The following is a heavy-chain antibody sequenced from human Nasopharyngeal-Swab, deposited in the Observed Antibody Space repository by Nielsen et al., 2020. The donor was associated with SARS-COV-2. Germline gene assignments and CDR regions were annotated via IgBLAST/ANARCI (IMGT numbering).Heavy chain of an antibody. D-gene: IGHD1-26*01. CDR3: ASPGVGATTFDY. CDR2: IYYSGST. Sequence: WIRQPPGKGLEWIGSIYYSGSTYYNPSLKSRVTISVDTSKNQFSLKLSSVTAADTAVYYCASPGVGATTFDYWGQGTLVPSPQ. V-gene: IGHV4-39*01. J-gene: IGHJ4*02.